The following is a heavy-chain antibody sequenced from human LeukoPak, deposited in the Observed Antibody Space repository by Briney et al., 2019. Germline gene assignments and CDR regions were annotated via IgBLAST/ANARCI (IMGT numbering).Heavy chain of an antibody. D-gene: IGHD3-10*01. Sequence: GASVKVSCKASGYTFTSYDINWVRQATGQGLEWMGWMNPNSGNTGYAQKFQGRVTMTRNTSISTAYMELSRLRSDDTAVYYCARDGMVRGVIGLYGMDVWGQGTTVTVSS. CDR1: GYTFTSYD. CDR3: ARDGMVRGVIGLYGMDV. J-gene: IGHJ6*02. V-gene: IGHV1-8*01. CDR2: MNPNSGNT.